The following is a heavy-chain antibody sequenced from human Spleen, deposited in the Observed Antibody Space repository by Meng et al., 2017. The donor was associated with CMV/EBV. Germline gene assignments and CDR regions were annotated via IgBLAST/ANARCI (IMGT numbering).Heavy chain of an antibody. CDR2: ISSSGSTI. CDR1: GFLFSNYE. V-gene: IGHV3-48*03. Sequence: GESLKISCAASGFLFSNYEMHWVRQAPGKGLEWVSYISSSGSTIYYADSVKGRFTISRDNAKNSLYLQMNSLRAEDTAVYYCAREYYDFWSGYYNYYYGMDVWGQGTTVTVSS. CDR3: AREYYDFWSGYYNYYYGMDV. J-gene: IGHJ6*02. D-gene: IGHD3-3*01.